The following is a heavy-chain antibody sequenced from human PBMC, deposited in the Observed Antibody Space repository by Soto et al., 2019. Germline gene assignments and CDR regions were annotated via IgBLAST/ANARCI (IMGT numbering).Heavy chain of an antibody. CDR2: INHSGST. CDR3: ARTRYDFWSGNWFDP. D-gene: IGHD3-3*01. V-gene: IGHV4-34*01. J-gene: IGHJ5*02. Sequence: LSLTCAVYGGSFSGYYWSWIRQPPGKGLEWIGEINHSGSTNYNPSLKSRVTISVDTSKNQFSLKLSSVTAADTAVYYRARTRYDFWSGNWFDPWGQGTLVTVS. CDR1: GGSFSGYY.